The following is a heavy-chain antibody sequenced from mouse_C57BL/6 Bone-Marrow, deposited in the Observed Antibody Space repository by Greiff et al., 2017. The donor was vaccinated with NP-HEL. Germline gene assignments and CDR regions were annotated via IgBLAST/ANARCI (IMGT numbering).Heavy chain of an antibody. V-gene: IGHV3-6*01. J-gene: IGHJ2*01. Sequence: ESGPGLVKPSQSLSLTCSVTGYSITSGYYWNWIRRFPGNKLEWVGSISYDGSTNYSPSLKNRNSITRDTSKNQFFLKLNSVTTEDTATYYCAKAYGNYLDYWGQGTTLTVSS. CDR3: AKAYGNYLDY. CDR2: ISYDGST. D-gene: IGHD2-10*02. CDR1: GYSITSGYY.